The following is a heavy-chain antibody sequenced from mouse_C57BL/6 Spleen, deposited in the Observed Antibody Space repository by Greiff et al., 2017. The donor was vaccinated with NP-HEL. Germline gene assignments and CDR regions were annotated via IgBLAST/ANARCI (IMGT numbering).Heavy chain of an antibody. D-gene: IGHD1-1*01. Sequence: EVQLVESGGGLVKPGGSLKLSCAASGFTFSSYTMSWVRQTPEKRLEWVATISGGGGNTYYPDSVTGPFTISRDNAKNTLYLQMSSLRSEDTALYYCARHGYYGFPFYYAMDYWGQGTSVTVSS. CDR1: GFTFSSYT. CDR3: ARHGYYGFPFYYAMDY. J-gene: IGHJ4*01. CDR2: ISGGGGNT. V-gene: IGHV5-9*01.